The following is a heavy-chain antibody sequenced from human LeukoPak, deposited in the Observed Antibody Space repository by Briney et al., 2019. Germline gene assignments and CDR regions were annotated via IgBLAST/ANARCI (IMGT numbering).Heavy chain of an antibody. CDR2: ISSSGSTI. CDR1: GFIFSDYY. D-gene: IGHD3-10*02. J-gene: IGHJ4*02. Sequence: RPGGSLRLSCAASGFIFSDYYMSWIRQAPGKGLEWLSHISSSGSTIYYADSVKGRFTISRDNAKNSLYLQMNSLRAEETAVYYCARQLWSGWSREFDYWGQGILVTVSS. CDR3: ARQLWSGWSREFDY. V-gene: IGHV3-11*01.